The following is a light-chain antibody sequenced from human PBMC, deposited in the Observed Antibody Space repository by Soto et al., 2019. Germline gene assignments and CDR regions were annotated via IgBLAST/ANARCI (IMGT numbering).Light chain of an antibody. CDR3: QQCVSSSLT. CDR2: KAS. CDR1: QSISRS. J-gene: IGKJ1*01. V-gene: IGKV1-5*03. Sequence: DIQMTQSPSTLSASVGDRVTITCRASQSISRSLAWYQQKPGKAPKLLIYKASTVETGVPSRFSGSGSGTECTLTISSLQPDDFATYYCQQCVSSSLTFGQGTKVEIK.